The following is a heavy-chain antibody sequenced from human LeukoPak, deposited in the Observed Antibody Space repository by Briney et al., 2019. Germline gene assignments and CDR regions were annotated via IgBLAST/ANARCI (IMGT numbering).Heavy chain of an antibody. D-gene: IGHD2-21*01. Sequence: ASVTVSCKASGYTFTGYYMHWVRQAPGQGLEWMGWINPNSGGTNYAQKFQGRVTMTRDTSISTAYMELSRLRSDDTAVYYCARDLSVAPFDYWGQGTLVAVSS. CDR1: GYTFTGYY. CDR2: INPNSGGT. CDR3: ARDLSVAPFDY. V-gene: IGHV1-2*02. J-gene: IGHJ4*02.